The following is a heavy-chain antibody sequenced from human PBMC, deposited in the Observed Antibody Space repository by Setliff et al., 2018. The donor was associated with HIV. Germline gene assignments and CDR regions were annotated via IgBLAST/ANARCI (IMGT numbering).Heavy chain of an antibody. CDR3: ARGVAAAGTDY. J-gene: IGHJ4*02. CDR2: ISSSGSTV. Sequence: GGSLRLSCAASGFTFSSYEMNWVRQAPGKGLEWVSYISSSGSTVYYADSAKGRFTISRDNAKSSLYLQMNSLRAEDTAVYYCARGVAAAGTDYWGQGTQVTVSS. V-gene: IGHV3-48*03. D-gene: IGHD6-13*01. CDR1: GFTFSSYE.